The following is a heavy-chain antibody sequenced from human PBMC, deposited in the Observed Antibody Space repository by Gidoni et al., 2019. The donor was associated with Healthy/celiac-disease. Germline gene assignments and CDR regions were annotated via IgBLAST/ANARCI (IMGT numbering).Heavy chain of an antibody. Sequence: EVQLVQSGAEVKEPGGSLRISWKGAGYSFTSYWIRWVRQMPGKGLEWMGRVAPSDSYTNYSPSFQGHVTISADKSISTAYLQWSSLKASDTAMYYCARRGQADGSGSYAVDYWGQGTLVTVSS. J-gene: IGHJ4*02. V-gene: IGHV5-10-1*01. D-gene: IGHD3-10*01. CDR2: VAPSDSYT. CDR3: ARRGQADGSGSYAVDY. CDR1: GYSFTSYW.